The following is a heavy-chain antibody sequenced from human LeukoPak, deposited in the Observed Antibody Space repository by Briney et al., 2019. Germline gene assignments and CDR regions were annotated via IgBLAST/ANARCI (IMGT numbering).Heavy chain of an antibody. Sequence: GGSLRLSCAASGFTFSSYWMNWVRQAPGKGLVWVSRIASDGSSTTYAVSVKGRFSISRDNAKNTLYLQMNSLRVEDTAVYYCARGRPHGNDYWGQGTLVTVSS. CDR2: IASDGSST. J-gene: IGHJ4*02. CDR1: GFTFSSYW. D-gene: IGHD4-23*01. V-gene: IGHV3-74*01. CDR3: ARGRPHGNDY.